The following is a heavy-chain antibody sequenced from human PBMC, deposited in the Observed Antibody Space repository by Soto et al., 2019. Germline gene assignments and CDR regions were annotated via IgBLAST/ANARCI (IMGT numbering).Heavy chain of an antibody. J-gene: IGHJ5*02. CDR2: ISGSGGSR. D-gene: IGHD6-6*01. V-gene: IGHV3-23*01. CDR1: GFTFSSYS. Sequence: RGSLRLSCAASGFTFSSYSMNWVRQAPGKGLEWVSAISGSGGSRYYADSVKGRFTIPRENSQNTLYLQMNSLRAEDTAVYYCPRDSIAARPGWFDPWGQGTLVPVSS. CDR3: PRDSIAARPGWFDP.